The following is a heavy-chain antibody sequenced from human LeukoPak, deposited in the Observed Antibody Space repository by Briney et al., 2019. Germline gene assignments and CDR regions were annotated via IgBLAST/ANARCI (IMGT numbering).Heavy chain of an antibody. D-gene: IGHD3-22*01. CDR3: ARSPTYYYDSSGYYAPDY. J-gene: IGHJ4*02. Sequence: SVKVSCKASGGTFSSYAISWVRQAPGQGLEWMGGIIPIFGTANYAQKFQGRVTITADESTSTAYMELSSLRSEDTAVYYCARSPTYYYDSSGYYAPDYWGQGTQVTASS. CDR1: GGTFSSYA. V-gene: IGHV1-69*13. CDR2: IIPIFGTA.